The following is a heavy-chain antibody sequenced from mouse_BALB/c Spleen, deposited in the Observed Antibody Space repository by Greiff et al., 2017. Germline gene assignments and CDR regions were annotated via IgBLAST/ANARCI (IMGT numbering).Heavy chain of an antibody. D-gene: IGHD2-2*01. CDR3: ARHGYDAWFAY. CDR1: GYTFSSYW. J-gene: IGHJ3*01. CDR2: ILPGSGST. V-gene: IGHV1-9*01. Sequence: VQLQQSGAELMKPGASVKISCKATGYTFSSYWIEWVKQRPGHGLEWIGEILPGSGSTNYNEKFKGKATFTADTSSNTAYMQLSSLTSEDSAVYYGARHGYDAWFAYWGQGTLVTVSA.